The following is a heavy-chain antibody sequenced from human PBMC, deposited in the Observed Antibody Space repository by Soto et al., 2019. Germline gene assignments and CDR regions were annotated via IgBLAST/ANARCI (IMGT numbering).Heavy chain of an antibody. D-gene: IGHD3-3*01. J-gene: IGHJ6*03. CDR2: IRNKAHSYTT. CDR3: TRSVNYYMEV. Sequence: EGSLRLSCAASGFIFSDHYMDWVRQAPGKGLEWVGRIRNKAHSYTTEYAASVKGRFAISRDESKNSLSLQMNSLKTEDTAVYYCTRSVNYYMEVWGQGTTVTVYS. CDR1: GFIFSDHY. V-gene: IGHV3-72*01.